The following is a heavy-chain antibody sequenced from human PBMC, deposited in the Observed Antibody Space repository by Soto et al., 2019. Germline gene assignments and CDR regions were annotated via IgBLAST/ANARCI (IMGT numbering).Heavy chain of an antibody. CDR1: GGSFSGYY. Sequence: SETLSLTCSVYGGSFSGYYWSWIRQPPGKGLEWIGEINHSGSTNYNPSLKSRVTIPVDTSKNQFSLKLSSVTAADTAVYYCARVDGSSWAYNWSDPWGQGTLVTVSS. J-gene: IGHJ5*02. V-gene: IGHV4-34*01. D-gene: IGHD6-13*01. CDR3: ARVDGSSWAYNWSDP. CDR2: INHSGST.